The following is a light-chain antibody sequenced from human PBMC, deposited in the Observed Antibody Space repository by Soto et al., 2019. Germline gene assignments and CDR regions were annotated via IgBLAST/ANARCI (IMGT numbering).Light chain of an antibody. CDR3: QQRSNWPLT. J-gene: IGKJ5*01. CDR1: QSVSSY. Sequence: EIVLTQSPATLSFSPGDKDTLSCWASQSVSSYLAWYQQKPGQAPRLLIYDASDRVTGVPDRFSGSGSETDFTLTISSLEPEDFAVYYCQQRSNWPLTFGQGTRLEIK. CDR2: DAS. V-gene: IGKV3-11*01.